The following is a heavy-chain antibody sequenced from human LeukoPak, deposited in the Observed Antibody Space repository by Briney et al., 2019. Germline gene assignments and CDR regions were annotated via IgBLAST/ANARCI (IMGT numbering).Heavy chain of an antibody. CDR1: GYTFTSYG. D-gene: IGHD3-16*01. J-gene: IGHJ4*02. CDR3: ARDLGPRRIMIAFDY. Sequence: ASVKVSCKASGYTFTSYGISWVRQAPGQGLEWMGWISAYNGNTSYAQKLQGRVTMTTDISTSTAYMELRSLRSDDTAVYYCARDLGPRRIMIAFDYWGQGALVTVSS. V-gene: IGHV1-18*01. CDR2: ISAYNGNT.